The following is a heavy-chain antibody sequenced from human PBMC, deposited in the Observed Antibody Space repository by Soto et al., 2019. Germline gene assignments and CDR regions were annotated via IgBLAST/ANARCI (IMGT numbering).Heavy chain of an antibody. CDR3: AKDRLGGIFAY. V-gene: IGHV3-23*01. D-gene: IGHD1-20*01. Sequence: SLRLSCAASGFTFNNYAMNWVRQAPGMGLEWVATISNTGGGTYYADSVKGRFTISRDNSKNTLYLQMSSLRVEDTAVYYCAKDRLGGIFAYWSQGTQVIGSA. J-gene: IGHJ4*02. CDR1: GFTFNNYA. CDR2: ISNTGGGT.